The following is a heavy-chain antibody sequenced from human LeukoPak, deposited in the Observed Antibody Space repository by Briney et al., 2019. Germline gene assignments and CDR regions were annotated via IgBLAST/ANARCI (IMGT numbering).Heavy chain of an antibody. CDR2: IFDTVGI. Sequence: SETLSITCTVSGGSFSSHHWGWIRQSPGRGLEWIGYIFDTVGIKDNPSLKSRISLSADTSKNQLSLSLRSATAADTAVYYCVTIKRGNIFGYFDFWGQGILVTVAS. J-gene: IGHJ4*02. CDR3: VTIKRGNIFGYFDF. D-gene: IGHD5-18*01. V-gene: IGHV4-59*11. CDR1: GGSFSSHH.